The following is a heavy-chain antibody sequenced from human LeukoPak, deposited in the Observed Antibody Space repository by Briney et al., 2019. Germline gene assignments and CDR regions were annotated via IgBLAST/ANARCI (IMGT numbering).Heavy chain of an antibody. V-gene: IGHV3-23*01. CDR1: GFTFSSYA. CDR3: ARETLGVTAFDI. CDR2: ISGSGGST. J-gene: IGHJ3*02. Sequence: GGSLRLSCAASGFTFSSYAMSWVRQAPGKGLEWVSAISGSGGSTYYADSVKGRFTISRDNSKTTLYLQMNSLRAEDTAVYYCARETLGVTAFDIWGQGTMVTVSS. D-gene: IGHD2-21*02.